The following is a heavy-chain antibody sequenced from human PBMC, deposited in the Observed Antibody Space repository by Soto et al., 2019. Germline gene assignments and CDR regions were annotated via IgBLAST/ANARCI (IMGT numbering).Heavy chain of an antibody. Sequence: GGSLRLSCAASGFTFSSYAMSWVRQAPGKGLEWVSGISGSGGTTYYADSVKGRFTISRDNSKNTLYLQMSSLRAEDTAVYYCAKELRGYTGYDPRSWFDPWGQGTLVTVSS. V-gene: IGHV3-23*01. CDR1: GFTFSSYA. D-gene: IGHD5-12*01. J-gene: IGHJ5*02. CDR3: AKELRGYTGYDPRSWFDP. CDR2: ISGSGGTT.